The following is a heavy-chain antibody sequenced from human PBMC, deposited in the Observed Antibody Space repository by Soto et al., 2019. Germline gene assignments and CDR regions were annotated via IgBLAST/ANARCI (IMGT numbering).Heavy chain of an antibody. Sequence: SETLPLTCTVSGGSISSGDHYWSWLRQPPGKGLEWIGYIYYSGSTYYNPSLKSRVTISVDTSKNQFSLKLSSVTAADTAVYYCARDPPYYYYGMDVWGQGTTVTISS. J-gene: IGHJ6*02. CDR2: IYYSGST. V-gene: IGHV4-30-4*01. CDR1: GGSISSGDHY. CDR3: ARDPPYYYYGMDV.